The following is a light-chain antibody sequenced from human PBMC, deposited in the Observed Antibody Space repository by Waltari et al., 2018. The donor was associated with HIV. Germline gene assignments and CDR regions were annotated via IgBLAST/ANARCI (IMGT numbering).Light chain of an antibody. V-gene: IGLV1-47*01. CDR2: PNN. CDR1: SSNIGRNY. J-gene: IGLJ1*01. CDR3: AAWNYRLSGYV. Sequence: QSVLTQPPSASGTTGQRVTISCSGSSSNIGRNYVYWYQQIPGTAPNLHIYPNNRRPSGFPDRFSVSKSCTSASLAISGLRSEEEADYYCAAWNYRLSGYVFGTGTKITV.